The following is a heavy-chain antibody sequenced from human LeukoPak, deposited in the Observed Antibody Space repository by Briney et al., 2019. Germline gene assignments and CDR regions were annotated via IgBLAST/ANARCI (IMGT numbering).Heavy chain of an antibody. V-gene: IGHV3-21*01. CDR2: ISSTSTYI. CDR1: GFTFSTFI. CDR3: ARVVRGSVGYYFDY. D-gene: IGHD3-10*01. J-gene: IGHJ4*02. Sequence: GGSLRLSCAASGFTFSTFIINWVRQAPGKGLEWVSSISSTSTYIYYADSVKGRFTISRDNAKNSLYLQMSSLRAEDTAVYFCARVVRGSVGYYFDYWGQGTLVTVSS.